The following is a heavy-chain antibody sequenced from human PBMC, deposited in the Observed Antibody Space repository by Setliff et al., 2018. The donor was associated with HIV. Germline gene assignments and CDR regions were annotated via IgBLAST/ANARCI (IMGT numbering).Heavy chain of an antibody. J-gene: IGHJ4*02. CDR2: IHHTGYM. CDR1: GGPFSDHY. CDR3: ARDSGYSGYVDY. Sequence: SETLSLTCAVHGGPFSDHYWNWIRQPPGKGLEWIAEIHHTGYMNYNPSLKSRVTISVDTSKNWFSLKLSSVTAADTAVYYCARDSGYSGYVDYWGQGTLVTVS. V-gene: IGHV4-34*01. D-gene: IGHD5-12*01.